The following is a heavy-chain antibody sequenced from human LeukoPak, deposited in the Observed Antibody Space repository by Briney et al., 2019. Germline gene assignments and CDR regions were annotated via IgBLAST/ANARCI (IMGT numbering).Heavy chain of an antibody. D-gene: IGHD6-19*01. V-gene: IGHV4-59*01. CDR1: GGSISSYY. CDR2: IYYSGST. CDR3: ARVRGSGWYIDYYYGMDV. Sequence: PSETLSLTCTVSGGSISSYYWSWIRQPPGKGLEGSGYIYYSGSTNYNPSLKSRVTISVDTSKNQFSLKLSSVTAADTAVYYCARVRGSGWYIDYYYGMDVWGQGTTVTVSS. J-gene: IGHJ6*02.